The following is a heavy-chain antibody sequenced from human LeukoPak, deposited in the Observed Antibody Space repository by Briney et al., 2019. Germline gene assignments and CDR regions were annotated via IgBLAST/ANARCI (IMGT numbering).Heavy chain of an antibody. CDR1: GFTFSSYE. CDR2: IKHDGGEK. V-gene: IGHV3-7*04. J-gene: IGHJ5*02. Sequence: QPGGSLRLSCAASGFTFSSYEMHWVRQAPGKGLEWVANIKHDGGEKYYVDSVKGRFTISRDNAKNSLYLQMNSLRAEDTAVYYCARQPLFPHRFDPWGQGTLVTVSS. CDR3: ARQPLFPHRFDP.